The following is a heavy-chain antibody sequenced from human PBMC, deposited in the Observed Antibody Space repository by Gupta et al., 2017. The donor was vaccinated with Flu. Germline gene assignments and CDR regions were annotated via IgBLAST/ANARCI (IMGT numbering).Heavy chain of an antibody. CDR3: ARVLTAAATDFFDL. CDR2: FYHMGSN. Sequence: IRQSSGKGLEWIDRFYHMGSNVFGPSLRRRVTTSVDTTQNRFYFRLSSVTAVDTDVYSCARVLTAAATDFFDLWGRGRLVTVSS. D-gene: IGHD2-15*01. J-gene: IGHJ2*01. V-gene: IGHV4-39*02.